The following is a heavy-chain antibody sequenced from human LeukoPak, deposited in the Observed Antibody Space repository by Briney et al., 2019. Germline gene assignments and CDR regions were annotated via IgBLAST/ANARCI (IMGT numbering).Heavy chain of an antibody. CDR1: GGTFSSYA. D-gene: IGHD2-2*01. CDR2: INPNSGGT. CDR3: ARHCSSTSCQHDDAFDI. Sequence: ASVKVSCKASGGTFSSYAISWVRQAPGQGLEWMGWINPNSGGTNYAQKFQGWVTMTRDTSISTAYMELSRLRSDDTAVYYCARHCSSTSCQHDDAFDIWGQGTMVTVSS. J-gene: IGHJ3*02. V-gene: IGHV1-2*04.